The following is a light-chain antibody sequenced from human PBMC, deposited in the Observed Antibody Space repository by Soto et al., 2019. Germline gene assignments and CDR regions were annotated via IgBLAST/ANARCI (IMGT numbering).Light chain of an antibody. CDR2: YVS. J-gene: IGLJ3*02. CDR3: QVWDSSIDHLGV. V-gene: IGLV3-21*04. Sequence: SYELTQPPSVSVAPGKTARITCGENNIGSKSVHWYQQKPGQAPVLVVYYVSDRPSGIPERFAGSNSGNTATLTISRVEAGDEADYYCQVWDSSIDHLGVFGGGTQLTGL. CDR1: NIGSKS.